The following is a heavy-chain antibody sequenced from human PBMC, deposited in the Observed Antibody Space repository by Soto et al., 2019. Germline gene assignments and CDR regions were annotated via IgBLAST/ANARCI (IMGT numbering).Heavy chain of an antibody. CDR1: GGSISSYY. Sequence: NPSETLSLTCTVSGGSISSYYWSWIRQPPGKGLEWIGYIYYSGSTNYNPSLKSRVTISVDTSKNLFSLKLSSVTAADTAVYYCARVGYSYGYDYWGQGTLVTVSS. CDR3: ARVGYSYGYDY. J-gene: IGHJ4*02. V-gene: IGHV4-59*01. D-gene: IGHD5-18*01. CDR2: IYYSGST.